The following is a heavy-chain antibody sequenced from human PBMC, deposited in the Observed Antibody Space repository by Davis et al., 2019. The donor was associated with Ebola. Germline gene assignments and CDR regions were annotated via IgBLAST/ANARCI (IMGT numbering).Heavy chain of an antibody. CDR2: IKQDGSEK. Sequence: GESLKISCVASGFTFSNYWMTWVRQAPVRGLEWVANIKQDGSEKQYVDSVRGRFTISRDNAKNSLYLQMNSLRAEDTAVYYCARDPSGGSGWSMGYYGMDVWGKGTTVTVSS. CDR3: ARDPSGGSGWSMGYYGMDV. D-gene: IGHD6-19*01. J-gene: IGHJ6*04. CDR1: GFTFSNYW. V-gene: IGHV3-7*03.